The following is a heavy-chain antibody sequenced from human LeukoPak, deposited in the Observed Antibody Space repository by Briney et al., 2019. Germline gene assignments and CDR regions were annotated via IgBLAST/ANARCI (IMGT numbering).Heavy chain of an antibody. V-gene: IGHV1-69*13. CDR3: ASWYYYDSSGPVDY. J-gene: IGHJ4*02. Sequence: SVKVSCKASGGTFSSYAISWVRQAPGQGLEWMGGIIPIFGTANYAQKFQGRVTITADESTSTVYMELSSLRSEDTAVYYCASWYYYDSSGPVDYWGQGTLVTVSS. CDR1: GGTFSSYA. CDR2: IIPIFGTA. D-gene: IGHD3-22*01.